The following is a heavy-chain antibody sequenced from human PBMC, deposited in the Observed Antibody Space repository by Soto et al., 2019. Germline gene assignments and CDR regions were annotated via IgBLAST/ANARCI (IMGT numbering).Heavy chain of an antibody. V-gene: IGHV4-34*01. J-gene: IGHJ5*02. CDR1: GGSFSGYY. CDR2: INHSGST. CDR3: ARGYIAAAGTGWFDP. D-gene: IGHD6-13*01. Sequence: SETLSLTCAVYGGSFSGYYWSWIRQPPGKGLGWIGEINHSGSTNYNPSLKSRVTISVDTSKNQFSLKLSSVTAADTAVYYCARGYIAAAGTGWFDPWGQGTLVTVSS.